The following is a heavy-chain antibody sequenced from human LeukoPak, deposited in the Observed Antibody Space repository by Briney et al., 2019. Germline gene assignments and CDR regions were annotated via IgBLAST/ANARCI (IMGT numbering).Heavy chain of an antibody. CDR3: ARQGDGSGYYYVAIFDY. CDR1: GGSISSSSYY. V-gene: IGHV4-39*01. D-gene: IGHD3-3*01. Sequence: SETLSLTCTVSGGSISSSSYYWGWIRQPPGKGLEWIGSIYYSGSTYYNPSLKSRVTISVDTSKNQFSLKLSSVTAADTAVYYCARQGDGSGYYYVAIFDYWGQGTLVTVSS. CDR2: IYYSGST. J-gene: IGHJ4*02.